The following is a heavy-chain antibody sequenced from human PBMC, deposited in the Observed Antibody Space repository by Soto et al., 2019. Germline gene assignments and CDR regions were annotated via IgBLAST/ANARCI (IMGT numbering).Heavy chain of an antibody. CDR1: GGSISSGGYY. J-gene: IGHJ6*02. D-gene: IGHD3-22*01. CDR2: IYYSGST. V-gene: IGHV4-31*03. Sequence: PSETLSLTCTVSGGSISSGGYYWGWIRQHPGKGLEWIGYIYYSGSTYYNPSLKSRVTISVDTSKNQFSLKLSSVTAADTAVYYCASNAYTYYYDSSGYFQDVWGQGTTVTVSS. CDR3: ASNAYTYYYDSSGYFQDV.